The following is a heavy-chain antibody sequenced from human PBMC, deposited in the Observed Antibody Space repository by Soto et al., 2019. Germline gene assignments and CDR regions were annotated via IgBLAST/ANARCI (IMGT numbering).Heavy chain of an antibody. CDR2: IYYSGST. D-gene: IGHD5-12*01. J-gene: IGHJ2*01. CDR3: ARDPIVATHWYFDL. CDR1: GGSISSGGYY. Sequence: SETLSLTCTVSGGSISSGGYYWILIRQHPGKGLEWIGYIYYSGSTYYNPSLKSRVTISVDTSKNQFSLKLSSVTAADTAVYYCARDPIVATHWYFDLWGRGTLVTVSS. V-gene: IGHV4-31*03.